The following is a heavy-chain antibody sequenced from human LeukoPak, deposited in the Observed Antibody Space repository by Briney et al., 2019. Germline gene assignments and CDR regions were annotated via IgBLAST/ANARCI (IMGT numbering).Heavy chain of an antibody. CDR3: ARDLWFCSSTSCFPPLDD. Sequence: ASVKVSCKASGYTFTAYYMHWVRQAPGQGLEGMGWVNPNGGGTTYAQRFQGRVIMTRDTSINTAYMELTSLSSDDTAVYYCARDLWFCSSTSCFPPLDDWGQGTLVSVSS. CDR2: VNPNGGGT. CDR1: GYTFTAYY. D-gene: IGHD2-2*01. V-gene: IGHV1-2*02. J-gene: IGHJ4*02.